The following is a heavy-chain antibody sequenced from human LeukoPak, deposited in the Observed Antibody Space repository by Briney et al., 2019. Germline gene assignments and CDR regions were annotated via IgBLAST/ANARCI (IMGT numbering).Heavy chain of an antibody. D-gene: IGHD2/OR15-2a*01. V-gene: IGHV3-11*01. CDR1: GFTFSDYY. J-gene: IGHJ3*02. CDR2: IKSSDTST. CDR3: ARRGNMSSHAFDI. Sequence: GGSLRLSCAASGFTFSDYYMSWIRQAPGKGLEWVSYIKSSDTSTFYADSVKGRFTVSRDNAKNSLYLQMNSLRAEDTAVYYCARRGNMSSHAFDIWGQGTVVTVSS.